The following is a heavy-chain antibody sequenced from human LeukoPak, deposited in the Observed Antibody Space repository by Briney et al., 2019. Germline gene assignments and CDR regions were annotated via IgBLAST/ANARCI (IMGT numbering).Heavy chain of an antibody. D-gene: IGHD2-21*01. CDR2: INPNSGGT. V-gene: IGHV1-2*02. J-gene: IGHJ4*02. CDR3: ARGAYCGGDCYSDY. Sequence: ASVKVSCKASGYTFTGYYMHLVRQAPGQGLEWMGWINPNSGGTNYAQKFQGRVTMTRDTSISTAYMELSRLRSDDTAVYYCARGAYCGGDCYSDYWGQGTLVTVSS. CDR1: GYTFTGYY.